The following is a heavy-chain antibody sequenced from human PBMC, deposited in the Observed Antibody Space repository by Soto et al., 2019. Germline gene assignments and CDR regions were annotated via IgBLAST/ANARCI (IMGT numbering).Heavy chain of an antibody. CDR2: ISSSSSYI. Sequence: PGGSLRLSCAASGFTLSSYSMNWVRQAPGKGLEWVSSISSSSSYIYYADSVKGRFTISGDNAKNSLYLQMNSLRAEDTAVYYCAREPLEWLPRQTNWGQGTLVTVSS. V-gene: IGHV3-21*01. CDR1: GFTLSSYS. J-gene: IGHJ4*02. D-gene: IGHD3-3*01. CDR3: AREPLEWLPRQTN.